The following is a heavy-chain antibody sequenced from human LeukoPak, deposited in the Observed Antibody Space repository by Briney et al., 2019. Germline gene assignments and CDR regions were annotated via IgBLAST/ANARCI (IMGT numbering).Heavy chain of an antibody. D-gene: IGHD2-15*01. CDR1: GFTFSSYA. V-gene: IGHV3-23*01. CDR2: ISGSGGST. CDR3: ASPYCSGGSCPNWFDP. Sequence: PGGSLRLSCAASGFTFSSYAMSWVRQAPGKGLEWVSAISGSGGSTYYADSVKGRFTISRDNSKNTLYLQMNSLRAEDTAVYYCASPYCSGGSCPNWFDPWGQGTLATVSS. J-gene: IGHJ5*02.